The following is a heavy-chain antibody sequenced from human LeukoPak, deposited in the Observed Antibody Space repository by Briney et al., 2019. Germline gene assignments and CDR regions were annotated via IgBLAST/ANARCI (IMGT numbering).Heavy chain of an antibody. J-gene: IGHJ3*02. CDR1: GGSIRSYY. CDR3: ASRSGGFSDALDI. D-gene: IGHD3-10*01. CDR2: IHYSEST. V-gene: IGHV4-59*08. Sequence: SETLSLTCTVSGGSIRSYYWGWIRQPPGKGLEWIGYIHYSESTKYNPSLKSRVTMSVDTSENQFSLKLSSVTAADTAVYYCASRSGGFSDALDIWGQGTLVTVSS.